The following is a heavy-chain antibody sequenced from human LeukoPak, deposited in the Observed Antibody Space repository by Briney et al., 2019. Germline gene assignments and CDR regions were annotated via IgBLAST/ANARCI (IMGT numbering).Heavy chain of an antibody. CDR3: ARGASARQDS. CDR2: ISYDGSNK. V-gene: IGHV3-30-3*01. J-gene: IGHJ4*02. D-gene: IGHD2-2*01. Sequence: GRSLRLSCAASGFTFSSYAMHWVRQAPGKGLEWVAVISYDGSNKYYADSVKGRFTISRDNSKNTLYLQMNSLRAEDTAVYYCARGASARQDSWGQGTLVTVSS. CDR1: GFTFSSYA.